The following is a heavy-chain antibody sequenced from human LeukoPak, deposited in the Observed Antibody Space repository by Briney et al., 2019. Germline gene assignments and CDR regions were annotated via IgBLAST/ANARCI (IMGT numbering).Heavy chain of an antibody. V-gene: IGHV3-30-3*01. D-gene: IGHD3-10*01. CDR2: TSYDEDSNK. CDR3: ARDISMVRGKMDV. Sequence: PGGSLRLSCAASGFTLSSYAMHWVRQAPGKGLEWVAVTSYDEDSNKYYVDSVKGRFTISRDNSKNTLYLQMNSLRVEDTAVYYCARDISMVRGKMDVWGQGTTVTVSS. J-gene: IGHJ6*02. CDR1: GFTLSSYA.